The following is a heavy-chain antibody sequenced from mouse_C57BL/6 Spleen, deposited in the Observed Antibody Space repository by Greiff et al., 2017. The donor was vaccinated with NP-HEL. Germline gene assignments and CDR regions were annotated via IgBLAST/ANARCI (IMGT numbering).Heavy chain of an antibody. CDR3: ARRGTLLIFAY. CDR1: GYTFTGYW. V-gene: IGHV1-69*01. D-gene: IGHD1-1*01. J-gene: IGHJ3*01. CDR2: IDPSDSYT. Sequence: QVQLQQPGAELVMPGASVKLSCKASGYTFTGYWMHWVKQRPGQGLEWIGEIDPSDSYTNYNQKFKGKSTLTVDKSSSTAYMQLSSLTSEDSAVYYCARRGTLLIFAYWGQGTLVTVSA.